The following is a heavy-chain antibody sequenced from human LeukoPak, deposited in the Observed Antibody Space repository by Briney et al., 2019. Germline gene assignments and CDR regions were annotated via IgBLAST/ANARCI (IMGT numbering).Heavy chain of an antibody. CDR3: ARDWAHPRWGDRQQLAPFDP. D-gene: IGHD6-13*01. CDR2: IYTSGST. CDR1: GGSISSYY. Sequence: SETLSLTCTVSGGSISSYYWSWIRQPAGKGLEWIGRIYTSGSTNYNPSLKSRVTMSVDTSKNQFSLKLSSVTAADTAVYYCARDWAHPRWGDRQQLAPFDPWGQGTLVTVSS. V-gene: IGHV4-4*07. J-gene: IGHJ5*02.